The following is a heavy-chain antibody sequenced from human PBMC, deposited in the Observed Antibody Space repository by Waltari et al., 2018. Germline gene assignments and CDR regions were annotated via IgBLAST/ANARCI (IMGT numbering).Heavy chain of an antibody. CDR1: GSPFTSYA. Sequence: QVQLVQSGAEVTKPGASVKVSCKASGSPFTSYAMHWVRQAPGQRLEWMGWINAGNGNTKYSQKFQGRVTITRDTSASTAYMELSSLRSEDTAVYYCATGGATTDTPFDYWGQGTLVTVSS. D-gene: IGHD1-26*01. CDR3: ATGGATTDTPFDY. CDR2: INAGNGNT. J-gene: IGHJ4*02. V-gene: IGHV1-3*01.